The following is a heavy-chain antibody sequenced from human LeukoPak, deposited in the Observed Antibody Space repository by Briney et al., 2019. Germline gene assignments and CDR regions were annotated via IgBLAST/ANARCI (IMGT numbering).Heavy chain of an antibody. J-gene: IGHJ4*02. Sequence: SETLSLTCTVSGGSISNSPYYWGWIRQPPGKELEWVVSVYHSGGTYYNPSLRSRVTISADTSKNQFSLKLTSVAAADTAVYYCARTYYYASGSHVDYWGQGILVTVSS. D-gene: IGHD3-10*01. CDR3: ARTYYYASGSHVDY. CDR2: VYHSGGT. CDR1: GGSISNSPYY. V-gene: IGHV4-39*01.